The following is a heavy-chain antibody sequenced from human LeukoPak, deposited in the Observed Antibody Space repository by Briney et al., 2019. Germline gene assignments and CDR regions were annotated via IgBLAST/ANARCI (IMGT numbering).Heavy chain of an antibody. D-gene: IGHD3-16*02. CDR3: ARVIAFRGYMDV. CDR2: ISWNSGSI. J-gene: IGHJ6*03. CDR1: GFTFDDYA. Sequence: GGSLRLSCAACGFTFDDYAMHWVRQAPGKGLEWVSGISWNSGSIDYADSVNGRFTISRDNAKNSLYLQMNSLRAEDTAVYYCARVIAFRGYMDVWGKGTTVTVSS. V-gene: IGHV3-9*01.